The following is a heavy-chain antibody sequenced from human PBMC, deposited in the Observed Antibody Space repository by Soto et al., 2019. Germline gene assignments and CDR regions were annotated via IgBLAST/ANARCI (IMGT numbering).Heavy chain of an antibody. D-gene: IGHD1-1*01. CDR3: AKDAGGRETGTEYYYYGMDV. CDR1: GFTFDDYT. CDR2: ISWDGGST. V-gene: IGHV3-43*01. J-gene: IGHJ6*02. Sequence: GGSLRLSCAASGFTFDDYTMHWVRQAPGKGLEWVSLISWDGGSTYYADSVKGRFTISRDNSKNSLYLQMNSLRTEDTALYYCAKDAGGRETGTEYYYYGMDVWGQGTTVTVSS.